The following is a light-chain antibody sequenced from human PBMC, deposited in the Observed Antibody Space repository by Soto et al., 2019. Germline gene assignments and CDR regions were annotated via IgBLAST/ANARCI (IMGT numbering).Light chain of an antibody. V-gene: IGLV1-40*01. CDR3: QSYDSSLSGSYV. Sequence: QSVLTQPPSVSGAPGQRVTISCTGSSSNSGAGYDVHWYQQLPGTAPKLLIYGNSNRPSGVPDRFSGSKSGTSASLAITGLQAEDEADYYCQSYDSSLSGSYVFGPGTKLPVL. CDR1: SSNSGAGYD. CDR2: GNS. J-gene: IGLJ1*01.